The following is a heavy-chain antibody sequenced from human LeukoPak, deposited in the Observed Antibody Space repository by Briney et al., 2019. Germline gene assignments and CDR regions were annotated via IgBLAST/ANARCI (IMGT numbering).Heavy chain of an antibody. CDR3: AREGGDLGGAFDI. J-gene: IGHJ3*02. V-gene: IGHV3-48*02. D-gene: IGHD3-10*01. CDR1: GFIFSTYS. Sequence: GGSLRLSCAVSGFIFSTYSMNCVRQAPGKGLEWVSYISRSSSTIYYADSVKGRFTISRDNAKNSLYLQMNSLRDEDTAVYYCAREGGDLGGAFDIWGQGTMVTVSS. CDR2: ISRSSSTI.